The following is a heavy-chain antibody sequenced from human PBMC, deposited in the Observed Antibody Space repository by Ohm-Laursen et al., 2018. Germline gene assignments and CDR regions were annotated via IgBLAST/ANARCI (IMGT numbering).Heavy chain of an antibody. CDR3: ARSEYYFDY. D-gene: IGHD3-10*01. Sequence: SLRLSCTASGFTFSSYWMTWVRQAPAKGLEWVANIKHDGSEKYYVDSVKGRFTISRDNAKNSLYLQMDSLRAEDTAVYYCARSEYYFDYWGQGTLVTVSS. CDR2: IKHDGSEK. CDR1: GFTFSSYW. J-gene: IGHJ4*02. V-gene: IGHV3-7*01.